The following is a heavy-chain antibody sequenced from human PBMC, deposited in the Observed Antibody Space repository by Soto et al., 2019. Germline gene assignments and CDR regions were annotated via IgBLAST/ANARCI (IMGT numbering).Heavy chain of an antibody. CDR2: IYSGGST. J-gene: IGHJ4*02. CDR3: AKEDTYSSSWSADY. CDR1: GFTVSSNY. Sequence: GGSLRLSCAVSGFTVSSNYMSWVRQAPGKGLEWVSVIYSGGSTYYADSVKGRFTISRDNSKNTLYLQMNSLRAEDTAVYYCAKEDTYSSSWSADYWGQGTLVTVSS. D-gene: IGHD6-13*01. V-gene: IGHV3-53*01.